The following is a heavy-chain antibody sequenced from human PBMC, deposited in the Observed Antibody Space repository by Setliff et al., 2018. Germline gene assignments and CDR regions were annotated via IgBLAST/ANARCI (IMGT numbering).Heavy chain of an antibody. Sequence: SGPTLVNPPHTLTLTCTFPGFSLSPRGASVGWIRQPPGKAPEWVALISWNGDERYSASLQSRLRITKDTSRNQVVLTLTNMSPDDTATYYCAHGRTGIAPPDFDYWGQGTLVTVSS. D-gene: IGHD1-1*01. CDR1: GFSLSPRGAS. V-gene: IGHV2-5*01. CDR3: AHGRTGIAPPDFDY. CDR2: ISWNGDE. J-gene: IGHJ4*02.